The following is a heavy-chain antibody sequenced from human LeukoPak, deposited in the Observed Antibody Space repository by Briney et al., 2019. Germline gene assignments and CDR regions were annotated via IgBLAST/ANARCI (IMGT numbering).Heavy chain of an antibody. Sequence: PSETLSLTCTVSGGSISSGDYYWSWIRQPPGKGLEWIGYIYYSGSTYYNPSLKSRVTISVDTSKNQFSLKLSSVTAADTAVYYCARGEPIFGVVMSNAFDIWGQGTMVTVSS. CDR1: GGSISSGDYY. J-gene: IGHJ3*02. CDR3: ARGEPIFGVVMSNAFDI. D-gene: IGHD3-3*01. CDR2: IYYSGST. V-gene: IGHV4-30-4*08.